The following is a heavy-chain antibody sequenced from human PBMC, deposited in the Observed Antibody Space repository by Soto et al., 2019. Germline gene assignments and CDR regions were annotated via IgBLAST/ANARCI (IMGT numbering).Heavy chain of an antibody. CDR3: ARGGYSYGMLRYGMDV. V-gene: IGHV1-46*01. CDR1: GYTFTSYY. Sequence: GASVKVSFKASGYTFTSYYTHWVRQAPGQGLEWMGIINPSGGSTSYAQKFQGRVTMTRDTSTSTVYMELSSLRSEDTAVYYCARGGYSYGMLRYGMDVWGQGTTVTVSS. D-gene: IGHD5-18*01. CDR2: INPSGGST. J-gene: IGHJ6*02.